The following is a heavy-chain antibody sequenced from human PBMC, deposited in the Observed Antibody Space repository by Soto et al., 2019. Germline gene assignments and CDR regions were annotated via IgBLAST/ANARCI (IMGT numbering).Heavy chain of an antibody. Sequence: PGGSLRLSCAASGFTFSNYAMTWVRQAPGKGLEWVSGVTRGGSAYYADSVKGRFTISRDNSKNTVFLQMNSLRAEDTAIYYCAKDDCSICNGPAYNFAMDVWGQGTTVTVSS. D-gene: IGHD2-15*01. CDR3: AKDDCSICNGPAYNFAMDV. CDR2: VTRGGSA. J-gene: IGHJ6*02. CDR1: GFTFSNYA. V-gene: IGHV3-23*01.